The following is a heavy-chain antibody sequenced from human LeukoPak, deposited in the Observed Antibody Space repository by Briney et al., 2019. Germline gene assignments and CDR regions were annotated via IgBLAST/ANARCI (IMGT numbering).Heavy chain of an antibody. CDR3: ARDYGSLGDY. V-gene: IGHV3-74*01. D-gene: IGHD1-26*01. Sequence: PGGSLRLSCAASGFTFSNYWMHWVRQAPGKGLVWVSRIDSHGGNINYGDSVKGRFTISRDNAKNTLYLQMNGLRAEDTAVYYCARDYGSLGDYWGQGILVTVSS. CDR2: IDSHGGNI. CDR1: GFTFSNYW. J-gene: IGHJ4*02.